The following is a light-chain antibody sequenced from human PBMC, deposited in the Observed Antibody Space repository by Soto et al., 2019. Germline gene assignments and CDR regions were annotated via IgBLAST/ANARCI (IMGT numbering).Light chain of an antibody. CDR1: QSIGTC. CDR2: AAS. V-gene: IGKV1-39*01. Sequence: DIQMTQSPSSLSASVRDTVTIACRASQSIGTCLNWYQQKPGKAPRLLIYAASDLQTGVPSTFSGSGSGTAFTLTITSLQPEDFATYYCQQCSSSPPYTFGQGTKVEMK. CDR3: QQCSSSPPYT. J-gene: IGKJ2*01.